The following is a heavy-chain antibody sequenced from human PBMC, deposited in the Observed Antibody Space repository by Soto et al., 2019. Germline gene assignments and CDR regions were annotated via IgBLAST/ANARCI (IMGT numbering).Heavy chain of an antibody. CDR1: GEVVTSGYH. V-gene: IGHV4-38-2*01. CDR2: ISHSGDT. Sequence: PETLSHTYAVSGEVVTSGYHWGWLRQPPGKELEWIGTISHSGDTYYNPSLKSRVTISIDTAKNHLSLILSSVTAAETATYYCMRIYCTTTSCIINGFEVGG. D-gene: IGHD2-2*01. J-gene: IGHJ6*02. CDR3: MRIYCTTTSCIINGFEV.